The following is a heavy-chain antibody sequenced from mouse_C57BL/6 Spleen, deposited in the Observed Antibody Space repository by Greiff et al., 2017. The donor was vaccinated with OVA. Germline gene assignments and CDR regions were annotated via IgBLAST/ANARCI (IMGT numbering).Heavy chain of an antibody. CDR3: ARWDYYGSSYPFDY. CDR2: IDPSDSET. J-gene: IGHJ2*01. D-gene: IGHD1-1*01. CDR1: GYTFTSYW. Sequence: QVQLKQPGAELVRPGSSVKLSCKASGYTFTSYWMHWVKQRPIQGLEWIGNIDPSDSETHYNQKFKDKATLTVDKSSSTAYMQLSSLTSEDSAVYYCARWDYYGSSYPFDYWGQGTTLTVSS. V-gene: IGHV1-52*01.